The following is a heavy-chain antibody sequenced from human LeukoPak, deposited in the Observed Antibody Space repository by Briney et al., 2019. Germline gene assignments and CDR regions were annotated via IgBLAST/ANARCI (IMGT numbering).Heavy chain of an antibody. CDR1: GFTFTGYY. CDR2: INPNSGGT. J-gene: IGHJ4*02. Sequence: GASVKVSCKASGFTFTGYYMHWVRQAPGQGLEWMGWINPNSGGTNYAQKFQGRVTMTRDTSITTAYMELTSLRSDDTAVYYCARGSIVGATFDYFDYWGQGTLVTVSS. CDR3: ARGSIVGATFDYFDY. V-gene: IGHV1-2*02. D-gene: IGHD1-26*01.